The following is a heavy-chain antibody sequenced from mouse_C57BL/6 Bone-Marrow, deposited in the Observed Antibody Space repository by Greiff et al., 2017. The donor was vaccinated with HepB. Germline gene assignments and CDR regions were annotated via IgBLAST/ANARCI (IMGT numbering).Heavy chain of an antibody. Sequence: EVQLVESGGGLVQPGGSLKLSCAASGFTFSDSGMAWVRQAPRKGPEWVAFISNLAYSIYYADTVTGRFTISRENAKNTLYLEMSSLRSEDTAMYYCARLGGSSPYYYAMDYWGQGTSVTVSS. D-gene: IGHD1-1*01. J-gene: IGHJ4*01. V-gene: IGHV5-15*01. CDR1: GFTFSDSG. CDR3: ARLGGSSPYYYAMDY. CDR2: ISNLAYSI.